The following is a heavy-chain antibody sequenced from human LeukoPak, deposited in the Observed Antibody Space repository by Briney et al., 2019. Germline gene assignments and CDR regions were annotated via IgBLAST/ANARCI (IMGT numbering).Heavy chain of an antibody. V-gene: IGHV3-21*04. J-gene: IGHJ4*02. D-gene: IGHD3-10*01. CDR2: ISSGSSAI. CDR1: GFTFTTYS. CDR3: AKDRADGSGSQFDS. Sequence: GGSLRLSCEASGFTFTTYSMTWVRQAPGKGLEWVSIISSGSSAIFSADALKGRFTISRDDAKNLLYLDMNSLRAEDTAVYYCAKDRADGSGSQFDSWGQESLVIVSS.